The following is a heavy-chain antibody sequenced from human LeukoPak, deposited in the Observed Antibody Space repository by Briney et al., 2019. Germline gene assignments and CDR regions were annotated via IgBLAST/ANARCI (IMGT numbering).Heavy chain of an antibody. Sequence: PGGSLRLSCVASGLNFDDSAMHWVRQAPGKGLEWVSLISADGSSTFSADSVKGRFSISRDNSKNSLYLQMNSLRSEDTAMYYCAKESGKFDYWGQGTLVAVSS. CDR2: ISADGSST. CDR3: AKESGKFDY. CDR1: GLNFDDSA. V-gene: IGHV3-43*02. J-gene: IGHJ4*02.